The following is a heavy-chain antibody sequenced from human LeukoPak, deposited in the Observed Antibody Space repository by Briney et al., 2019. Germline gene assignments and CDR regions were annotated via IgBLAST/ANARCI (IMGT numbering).Heavy chain of an antibody. CDR3: ARSAMGPSDWLDP. J-gene: IGHJ5*02. D-gene: IGHD5-18*01. CDR2: ISGSGDST. V-gene: IGHV3-23*01. Sequence: GGSLRLSCAASGFTFSSYAMSWVRQAPGKGLEWVSAISGSGDSTYYADSVKGRFTISRDNAKNTLYLQMNSLRAEDTAVYYCARSAMGPSDWLDPWGQGTLVTVSS. CDR1: GFTFSSYA.